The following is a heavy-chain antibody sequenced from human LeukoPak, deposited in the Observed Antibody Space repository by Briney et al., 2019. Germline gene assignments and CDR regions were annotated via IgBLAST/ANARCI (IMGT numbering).Heavy chain of an antibody. CDR3: AKDGAQYSSGPECDP. CDR1: GLHFSGTA. J-gene: IGHJ5*02. V-gene: IGHV3-23*01. D-gene: IGHD6-19*01. Sequence: GGSLRLSCAASGLHFSGTAMSWVRQAPGKGLEWVSAISHDGMNAYYADSVKGRFTISRDNSKKTVPLEVSSLTAADTGVYYCAKDGAQYSSGPECDPRGQGALVTVSP. CDR2: ISHDGMNA.